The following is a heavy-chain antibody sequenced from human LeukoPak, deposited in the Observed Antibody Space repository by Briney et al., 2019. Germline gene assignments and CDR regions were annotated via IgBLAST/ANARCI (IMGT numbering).Heavy chain of an antibody. J-gene: IGHJ4*02. CDR1: GGTFSSYA. CDR3: ARRGATISGPLDY. CDR2: IIPIFGTA. V-gene: IGHV1-69*13. D-gene: IGHD5-12*01. Sequence: GASVTVSCKASGGTFSSYAISWVRQAPGQGLEWMGGIIPIFGTANYAQKFQGRVTITADESTSTAYMELSSLRSEDTAVYYCARRGATISGPLDYWGQGTLVTVSS.